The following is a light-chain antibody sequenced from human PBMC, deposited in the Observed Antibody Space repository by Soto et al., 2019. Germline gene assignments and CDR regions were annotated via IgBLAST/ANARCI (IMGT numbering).Light chain of an antibody. CDR3: SSYAATNNYV. Sequence: QSALTQPPSASGSPGQSVTISCTGTSSDVGDYNFVSWYRQYPGKAPQLIIYEVTKRPSGFPDRFSGSKSGNTASLTVSGLQAEDEADYYCSSYAATNNYVFGSGTKLTVL. CDR2: EVT. CDR1: SSDVGDYNF. J-gene: IGLJ1*01. V-gene: IGLV2-8*01.